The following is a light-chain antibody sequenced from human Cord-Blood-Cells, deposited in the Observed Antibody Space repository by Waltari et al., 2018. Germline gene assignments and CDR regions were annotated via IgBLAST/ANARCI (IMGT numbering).Light chain of an antibody. CDR2: RNN. Sequence: QSVLTQPPSASGTPGQRVTISCSGSSSNIGSNYVYWYQQLPGTAPKLLIYRNNQRPSGVPDRFSGSTSGTSASLASSGLRSEDEADYYCAAWDDSLGGWVFGGGTKLTVL. V-gene: IGLV1-47*01. CDR3: AAWDDSLGGWV. J-gene: IGLJ3*02. CDR1: SSNIGSNY.